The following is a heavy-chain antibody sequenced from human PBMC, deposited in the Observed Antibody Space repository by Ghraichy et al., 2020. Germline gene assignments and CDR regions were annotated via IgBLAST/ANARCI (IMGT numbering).Heavy chain of an antibody. CDR2: IRSKAYGGTT. J-gene: IGHJ6*02. V-gene: IGHV3-49*04. D-gene: IGHD3-10*01. Sequence: GGSLRLSCTASGFTFGDYAMSWVRQAPGKGLEWVGFIRSKAYGGTTEYAASVKGRFTNSRDDSKSIAYLQMNSLKTEDTAVYYCTRAYGSGSYYPQTYYYYYGMDVWGQGTTVTVSS. CDR3: TRAYGSGSYYPQTYYYYYGMDV. CDR1: GFTFGDYA.